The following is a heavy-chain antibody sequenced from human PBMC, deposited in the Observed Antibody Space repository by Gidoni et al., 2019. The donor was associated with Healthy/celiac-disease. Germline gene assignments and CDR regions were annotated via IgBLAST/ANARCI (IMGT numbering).Heavy chain of an antibody. Sequence: EVQLVESGGGLVQPGRSLRLSCTASGFTFGDYAMSWFRQAPGKGLEWVGFIRSKAYGGTTEYAASVKGRFTISRDDSKSIAYLQMNSLKTEDTAVYYCTRAVDWWSCSGGSCYFDYWGQGTLVTVSS. CDR3: TRAVDWWSCSGGSCYFDY. CDR2: IRSKAYGGTT. D-gene: IGHD2-15*01. CDR1: GFTFGDYA. V-gene: IGHV3-49*03. J-gene: IGHJ4*02.